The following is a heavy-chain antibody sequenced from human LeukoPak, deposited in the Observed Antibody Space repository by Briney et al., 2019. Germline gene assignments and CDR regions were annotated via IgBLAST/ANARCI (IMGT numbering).Heavy chain of an antibody. Sequence: PGGSLRLSCAASGFTFSSYSMNWVRQAPGKGLEWVSSISSSSSYIYYADSVKGRFTISRDNAKNSLYLQMNSLRAEDTAVYYCARDRGYYDFSHWFDPWGQGTLVTVSS. V-gene: IGHV3-21*01. D-gene: IGHD3-3*01. CDR1: GFTFSSYS. CDR3: ARDRGYYDFSHWFDP. CDR2: ISSSSSYI. J-gene: IGHJ5*02.